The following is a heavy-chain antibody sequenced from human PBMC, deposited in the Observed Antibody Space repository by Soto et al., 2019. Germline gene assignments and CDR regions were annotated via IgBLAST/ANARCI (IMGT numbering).Heavy chain of an antibody. J-gene: IGHJ6*03. CDR3: AGTTAHHWLYMDV. CDR1: GDSVSSNSAA. Sequence: QVQLQESGPGLMKPSQTLSLTCVISGDSVSSNSAAWNWIRLSPSRGLEWLARTYYRSRWYNDYAVSVRSRITVNPDTSKNPFSLQLTSVTPEDTAVYYCAGTTAHHWLYMDVWGKGATVTVSS. V-gene: IGHV6-1*01. CDR2: TYYRSRWYN. D-gene: IGHD1-7*01.